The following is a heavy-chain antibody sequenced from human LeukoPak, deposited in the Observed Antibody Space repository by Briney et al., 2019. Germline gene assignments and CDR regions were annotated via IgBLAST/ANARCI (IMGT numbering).Heavy chain of an antibody. D-gene: IGHD3-10*01. J-gene: IGHJ4*02. CDR3: ARAAVLLWFGELFL. V-gene: IGHV1-18*01. CDR1: GYTFITYG. CDR2: ISAYNGNT. Sequence: ASVKVSCKASGYTFITYGISWVRQAPGQGLEWMGWISAYNGNTNYAQKLQGRVTMTTDTSTSTAFMELRSLRSDDTAVYYCARAAVLLWFGELFLWGQGTLVTVSS.